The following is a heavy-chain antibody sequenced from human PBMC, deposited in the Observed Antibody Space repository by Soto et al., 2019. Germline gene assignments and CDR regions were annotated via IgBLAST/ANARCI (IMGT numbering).Heavy chain of an antibody. CDR2: INAGNGNT. CDR3: AREDLPPCGYFVL. V-gene: IGHV1-3*01. J-gene: IGHJ2*01. Sequence: ASVKVSCKASGYTFTSFVMHWVRQAPGQRLEWMGSINAGNGNTRYSQKFQGRVIITRDTSASTAYMELNNLRSEDTAVFYCAREDLPPCGYFVLGGGGPLFTVSS. CDR1: GYTFTSFV.